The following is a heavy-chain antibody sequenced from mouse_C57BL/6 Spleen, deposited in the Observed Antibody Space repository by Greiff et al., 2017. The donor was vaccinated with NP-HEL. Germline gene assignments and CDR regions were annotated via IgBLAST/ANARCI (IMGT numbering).Heavy chain of an antibody. J-gene: IGHJ2*01. D-gene: IGHD2-4*01. V-gene: IGHV1-22*01. CDR1: GYTFTDYN. Sequence: VQLQQSGPELVKPGASVKMSCKASGYTFTDYNMHWVKQSHGKSLEWIGYINPNNGGTSYNQKFKGKATLTVNKSSSTAYMELRSLTSEDSAVYYCARWGDYDSYFDYWGQGTTLTVSS. CDR3: ARWGDYDSYFDY. CDR2: INPNNGGT.